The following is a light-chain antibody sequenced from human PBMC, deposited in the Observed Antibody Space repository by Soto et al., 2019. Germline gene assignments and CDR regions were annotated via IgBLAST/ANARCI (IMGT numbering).Light chain of an antibody. Sequence: DIPMTQSPSSLSASVGDRVTITCRASQGIRNDLHWYQQKPGKAPKRLIYAASSLQSGVPSRFSGSGSGTEFTLTISNLQPEDFANYYCLQHNSYPLTFGGGTKVEIK. CDR1: QGIRND. CDR2: AAS. V-gene: IGKV1-17*02. J-gene: IGKJ4*01. CDR3: LQHNSYPLT.